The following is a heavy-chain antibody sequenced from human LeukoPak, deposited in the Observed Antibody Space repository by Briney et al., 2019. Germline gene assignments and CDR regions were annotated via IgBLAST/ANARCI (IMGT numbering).Heavy chain of an antibody. CDR1: GGSISSYY. D-gene: IGHD3-22*01. CDR2: IYYSRST. J-gene: IGHJ3*02. CDR3: ARDNHYCDSSGYYSDAFDI. V-gene: IGHV4-59*01. Sequence: PSETLSLTCTVSGGSISSYYWSWIRQPPGKGLEWIGYIYYSRSTNYNPSLKSRVTISVDTSKNQFSLKLSSVTAADTAVYYCARDNHYCDSSGYYSDAFDIWGQGTMVTVSS.